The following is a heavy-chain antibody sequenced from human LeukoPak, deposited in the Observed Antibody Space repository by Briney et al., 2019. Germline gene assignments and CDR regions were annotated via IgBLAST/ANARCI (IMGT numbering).Heavy chain of an antibody. CDR2: ISGSGGST. CDR3: AKENQLLFRYYGMDV. D-gene: IGHD2-2*01. CDR1: GFTFSSYA. J-gene: IGHJ6*02. V-gene: IGHV3-23*01. Sequence: GGSLRLSCAASGFTFSSYAMSWVRQAPGKGLEWVSAISGSGGSTYYADSVKGRFTIPRDNSKNTLYLQMNSLRAEDTAVYYCAKENQLLFRYYGMDVWGQGTTVTVSS.